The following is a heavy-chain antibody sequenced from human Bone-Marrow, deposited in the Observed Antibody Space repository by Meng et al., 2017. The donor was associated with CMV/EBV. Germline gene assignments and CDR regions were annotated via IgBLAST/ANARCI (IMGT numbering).Heavy chain of an antibody. Sequence: GESLKISCAASGFTFDDYAMHWVRQAPGKGLEWVSLISWDGGSTYYADSVKGRFTISRDNSKNSLYLQMNSLRAEDTALYYCAKDIVGATFYYYYGMDVWGQGTTVTVSS. CDR2: ISWDGGST. CDR3: AKDIVGATFYYYYGMDV. V-gene: IGHV3-43D*03. J-gene: IGHJ6*02. CDR1: GFTFDDYA. D-gene: IGHD1-26*01.